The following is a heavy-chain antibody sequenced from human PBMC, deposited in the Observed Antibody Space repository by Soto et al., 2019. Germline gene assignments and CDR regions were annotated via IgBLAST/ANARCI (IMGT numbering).Heavy chain of an antibody. CDR3: ARSLTGSGSPGY. J-gene: IGHJ4*02. Sequence: EVQLLESGGGLVQPGGSLRLSCAASGFTFSSYAMSWVRQAPGKGLEWVSAISGSGGSTYYADSVKGRFTISRDNSKNTLYLQMNSLRAEDTAVYYCARSLTGSGSPGYWGQGTLVTVSS. V-gene: IGHV3-23*01. D-gene: IGHD3-10*01. CDR1: GFTFSSYA. CDR2: ISGSGGST.